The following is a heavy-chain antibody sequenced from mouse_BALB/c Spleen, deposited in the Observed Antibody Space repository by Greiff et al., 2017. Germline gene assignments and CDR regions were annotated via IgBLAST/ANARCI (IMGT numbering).Heavy chain of an antibody. CDR3: ARGGDYYGSSYGGYFDY. Sequence: EVKLVESGGGLVKPGGSLKLSCAASGFTFSSYAMSWVRQSPEKRLEWVAEISSGGSYTYYPDTVTGRFTISRDNAKNTLYLEMSSLRSEDTAMYYCARGGDYYGSSYGGYFDYWGQGTTLTVSS. V-gene: IGHV5-9-4*01. D-gene: IGHD1-1*01. CDR1: GFTFSSYA. CDR2: ISSGGSYT. J-gene: IGHJ2*01.